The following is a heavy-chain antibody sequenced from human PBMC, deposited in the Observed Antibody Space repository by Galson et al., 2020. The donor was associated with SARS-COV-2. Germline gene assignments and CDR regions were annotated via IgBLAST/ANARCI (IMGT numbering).Heavy chain of an antibody. Sequence: GGSLRLSCAASGFPFSSYSMNWVRQAPGKGLEWVSSISAGSSYIYYADSVKGRFTISRDNAKNSLYLQMNSLRADDTAVYYCARVGGMATTPANYHYYGLDVWGPGTTVTVSS. CDR3: ARVGGMATTPANYHYYGLDV. CDR2: ISAGSSYI. D-gene: IGHD2-15*01. V-gene: IGHV3-21*01. CDR1: GFPFSSYS. J-gene: IGHJ6*02.